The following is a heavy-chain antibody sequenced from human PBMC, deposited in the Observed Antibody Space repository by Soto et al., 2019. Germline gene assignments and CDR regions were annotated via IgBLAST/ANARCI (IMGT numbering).Heavy chain of an antibody. J-gene: IGHJ5*02. D-gene: IGHD3-22*01. CDR1: GGSISSGDYY. Sequence: SETLSLTCTVSGGSISSGDYYWGWIRQPPGKGLEWIGYIYYSGSTYYNPSLKSRVTISVDTSKNQFSLKLSSVTAADTAVYYCARDTYYYDSSGHNNWFDPWGQGTLVTVSS. CDR3: ARDTYYYDSSGHNNWFDP. CDR2: IYYSGST. V-gene: IGHV4-30-4*01.